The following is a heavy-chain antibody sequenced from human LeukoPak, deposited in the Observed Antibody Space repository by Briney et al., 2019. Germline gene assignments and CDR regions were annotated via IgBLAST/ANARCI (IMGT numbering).Heavy chain of an antibody. CDR2: IIPIFGTA. V-gene: IGHV1-69*05. J-gene: IGHJ6*03. CDR1: GGTFSSYA. Sequence: GSSVKVSCKASGGTFSSYAISWVRQAPGQGLEWMGGIIPIFGTANYAQKFQGRVTITTDESTSTAYVELSSLRSEDTAVYYCARVDTAMVGSTTYYYYMDVWGKGTTVTVSS. D-gene: IGHD5-18*01. CDR3: ARVDTAMVGSTTYYYYMDV.